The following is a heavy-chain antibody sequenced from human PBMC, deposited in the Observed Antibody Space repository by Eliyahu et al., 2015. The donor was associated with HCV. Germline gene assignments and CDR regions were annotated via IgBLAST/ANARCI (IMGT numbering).Heavy chain of an antibody. J-gene: IGHJ5*02. D-gene: IGHD2-2*01. Sequence: QVQLVQSGAEVKKPGXSVKVSCKASGGTFXSXAISWVRQAPGQGLEWMGGIIPIFGTANYAQKFQGRVTITADESTSTAYMELSSLRSEDTAVYYCARDHGDIYCSSTSCYNWFDPWGQGTLVTVSS. CDR2: IIPIFGTA. V-gene: IGHV1-69*01. CDR1: GGTFXSXA. CDR3: ARDHGDIYCSSTSCYNWFDP.